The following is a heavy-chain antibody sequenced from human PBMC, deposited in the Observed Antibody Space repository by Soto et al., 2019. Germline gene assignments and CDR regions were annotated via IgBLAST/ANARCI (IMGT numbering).Heavy chain of an antibody. CDR2: ISGSGGST. V-gene: IGHV3-23*01. Sequence: GGSLRLSCAASGFTFSSYAMSWVRQAPGKGLEWVSAISGSGGSTYYADSVKGRFTISRDNSKNTLYLQMNSLRAEDTAVYYCAKDFWAAVARIYQHWGQGTLVTVSS. CDR1: GFTFSSYA. D-gene: IGHD6-19*01. CDR3: AKDFWAAVARIYQH. J-gene: IGHJ1*01.